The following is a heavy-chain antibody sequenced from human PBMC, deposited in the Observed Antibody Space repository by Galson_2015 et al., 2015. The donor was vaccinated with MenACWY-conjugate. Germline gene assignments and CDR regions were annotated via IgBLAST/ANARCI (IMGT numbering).Heavy chain of an antibody. J-gene: IGHJ4*02. CDR3: AKRPATYYYDSSGYYWFDY. Sequence: LRLSCAASGFSFSDNGMSWVRQAPGKGLEWVSSIGGGGDFTHYADSVRGRFTVSRDSSKSTLRLQMNSLRAEDTAVYYCAKRPATYYYDSSGYYWFDYWGQGTLVTVSS. V-gene: IGHV3-23*01. CDR1: GFSFSDNG. D-gene: IGHD3-22*01. CDR2: IGGGGDFT.